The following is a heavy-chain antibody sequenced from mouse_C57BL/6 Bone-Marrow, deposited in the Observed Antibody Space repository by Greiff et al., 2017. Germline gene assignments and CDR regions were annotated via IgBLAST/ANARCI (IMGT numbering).Heavy chain of an antibody. CDR1: GYTFTSYW. D-gene: IGHD2-4*01. CDR3: ARRGDYYDYPYYFDY. J-gene: IGHJ2*01. Sequence: VQLQQSGAELVKPGASVKLSCKASGYTFTSYWMHWVKQRPGQGLEWIGMIHPNSGSTNYNEKFKSKATLTVDKSSSTAYMQLSSLTSEDSAVYYCARRGDYYDYPYYFDYWGQGTTLTVSS. CDR2: IHPNSGST. V-gene: IGHV1-64*01.